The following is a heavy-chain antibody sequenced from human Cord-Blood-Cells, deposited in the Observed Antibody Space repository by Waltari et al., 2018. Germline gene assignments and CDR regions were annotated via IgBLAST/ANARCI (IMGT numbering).Heavy chain of an antibody. CDR1: GYTFTGYY. J-gene: IGHJ6*02. CDR3: ARGGSSSWYYYYYGMDV. D-gene: IGHD6-13*01. Sequence: QVQLVQSGAEVKKPGDSVKVSCKASGYTFTGYYMHWGRQAPGQGLEWMGWINPNRGGTNYAQKFQGWVTMTRDTSISTAYMELSRLRSDDTAVYYCARGGSSSWYYYYYGMDVWGQGTTVTVSS. V-gene: IGHV1-2*04. CDR2: INPNRGGT.